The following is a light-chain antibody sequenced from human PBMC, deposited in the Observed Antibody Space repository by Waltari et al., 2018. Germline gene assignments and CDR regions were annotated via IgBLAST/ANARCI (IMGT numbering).Light chain of an antibody. V-gene: IGKV3-15*01. CDR1: QSISSQ. Sequence: EIVMTQSQATLSVSPGERATLPCRASQSISSQLAWYQQKPGQAPRLLIYGASTRATGIPARFSGSGSGTEFTLTISSLQSEDFAVYFCQQYHESPPITFGPGTKVDIK. CDR2: GAS. J-gene: IGKJ3*01. CDR3: QQYHESPPIT.